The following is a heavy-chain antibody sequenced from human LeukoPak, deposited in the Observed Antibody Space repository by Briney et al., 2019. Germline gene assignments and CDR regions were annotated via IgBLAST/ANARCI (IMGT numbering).Heavy chain of an antibody. Sequence: AASVKVSCKASGYTFTSYGISWVRQAPGQGLEWMGWISAYNGNTNYAQKLQGRVTMTTDTSTSTAYMELRSLRSDDTAVYYCARTWGYYYDSSGYYYDYWGQGTLVTVSS. CDR2: ISAYNGNT. CDR1: GYTFTSYG. D-gene: IGHD3-22*01. CDR3: ARTWGYYYDSSGYYYDY. J-gene: IGHJ4*02. V-gene: IGHV1-18*01.